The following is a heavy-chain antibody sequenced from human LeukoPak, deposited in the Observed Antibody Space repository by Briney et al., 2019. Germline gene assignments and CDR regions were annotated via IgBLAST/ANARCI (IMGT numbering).Heavy chain of an antibody. Sequence: GESLKISCAASAFTFSSYSMNWVRQAPGRGLEWVSSISSSSSYIYYVDSVKGRFTISRDNAKNSLYLQMDSLRAEDTAVYYYARDRRNYPGDWGQEPWSPSPQ. CDR3: ARDRRNYPGD. D-gene: IGHD1-7*01. J-gene: IGHJ4*01. CDR1: AFTFSSYS. CDR2: ISSSSSYI. V-gene: IGHV3-21*01.